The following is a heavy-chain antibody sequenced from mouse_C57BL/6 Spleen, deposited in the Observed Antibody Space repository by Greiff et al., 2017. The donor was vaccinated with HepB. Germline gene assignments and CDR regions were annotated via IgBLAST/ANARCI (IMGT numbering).Heavy chain of an antibody. CDR3: ARLNYGSSYGDY. J-gene: IGHJ2*01. CDR2: INPSNGGT. CDR1: GYTFTSYW. Sequence: QVQLQQPETELLKPGASVKLSCKASGYTFTSYWMHWVKQRPGQGLEWIGNINPSNGGTNYNEKFKSKATLTVDKSSSTAYMQLSSLRSEDSAVYYCARLNYGSSYGDYWGQGTTPTVSS. V-gene: IGHV1-53*01. D-gene: IGHD1-1*01.